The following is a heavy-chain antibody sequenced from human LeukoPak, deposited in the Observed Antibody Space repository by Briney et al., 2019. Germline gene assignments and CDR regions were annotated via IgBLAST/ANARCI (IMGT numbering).Heavy chain of an antibody. CDR2: INPSGGST. CDR3: ASSEMATTFDY. D-gene: IGHD5-24*01. Sequence: GASVKVSCKASGYTFTSYYMHWVRQAPGQGLEWMGIINPSGGSTSYAQKFQGRVTMTRDMSTSTVYMELSSLRSEDTAVYYCASSEMATTFDYWGQGTLVTVSS. V-gene: IGHV1-46*01. CDR1: GYTFTSYY. J-gene: IGHJ4*02.